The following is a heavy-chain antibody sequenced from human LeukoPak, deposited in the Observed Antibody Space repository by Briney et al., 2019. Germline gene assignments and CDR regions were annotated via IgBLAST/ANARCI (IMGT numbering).Heavy chain of an antibody. Sequence: SETLSLTCTVSGGSISSYYWSWIRQPPGKGLEWIGYIYYSGSTNYNPSLKSRVTISVDTSKNQCSLKLSSVTAADTAVYYCARAAADDEFDYWGQGTLVTVSS. J-gene: IGHJ4*02. CDR3: ARAAADDEFDY. CDR1: GGSISSYY. CDR2: IYYSGST. D-gene: IGHD6-13*01. V-gene: IGHV4-59*01.